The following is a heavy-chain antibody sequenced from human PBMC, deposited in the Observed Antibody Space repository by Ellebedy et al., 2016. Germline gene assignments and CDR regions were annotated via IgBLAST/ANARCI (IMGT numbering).Heavy chain of an antibody. CDR2: IRRKANSYAT. V-gene: IGHV3-73*01. Sequence: GESLKISCAASGFTFSGSAMHWVRQASGKGLEWVGRIRRKANSYATAYAASVKGRFTISRDDSKNTAYLQMNSLKTEDTAVYYCTRRAVFIAAAGTLVVQNDYWGQGTLVTVSS. J-gene: IGHJ4*02. CDR1: GFTFSGSA. CDR3: TRRAVFIAAAGTLVVQNDY. D-gene: IGHD6-13*01.